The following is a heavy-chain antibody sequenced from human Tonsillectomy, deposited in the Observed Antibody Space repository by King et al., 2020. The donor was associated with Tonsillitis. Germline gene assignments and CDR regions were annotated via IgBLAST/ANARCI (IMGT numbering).Heavy chain of an antibody. CDR3: ARATDLAGVDP. D-gene: IGHD3-10*01. CDR2: IDWDDEK. V-gene: IGHV2-70*04. CDR1: GFSLSTTGMR. J-gene: IGHJ5*02. Sequence: VTLKESGPALVKPTQTLTLTCTFSGFSLSTTGMRVSWIRQTPGKALEWLARIDWDDEKFYSTYLKTRLTISKDTSKNQVVLTMTNMDPVDTATYFCARATDLAGVDPWGQGTLVIVSS.